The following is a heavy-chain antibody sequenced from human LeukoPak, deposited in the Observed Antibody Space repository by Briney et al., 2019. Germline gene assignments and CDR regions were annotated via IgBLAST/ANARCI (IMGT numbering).Heavy chain of an antibody. V-gene: IGHV4-38-2*02. D-gene: IGHD3-10*01. Sequence: SETLSLTCTVSGYSISSGYYWGWIRQPPGKGLEWIGSIYHSGSTYYNPSLKSRVTISVDTSKNQFSLKLSSVTAADTAVYYCARPVLLWFGESRDAFDIWGQGTMVTVSS. CDR1: GYSISSGYY. J-gene: IGHJ3*02. CDR2: IYHSGST. CDR3: ARPVLLWFGESRDAFDI.